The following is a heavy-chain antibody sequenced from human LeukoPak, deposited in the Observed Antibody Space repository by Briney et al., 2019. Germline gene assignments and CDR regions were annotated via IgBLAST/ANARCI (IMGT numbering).Heavy chain of an antibody. CDR3: AGQSGIEGWFDP. CDR2: INHSGST. V-gene: IGHV4-34*01. D-gene: IGHD3-10*01. CDR1: GGSFSGYY. J-gene: IGHJ5*02. Sequence: SETLSLTCAVYGGSFSGYYWSWIRQPPAKGLEWIGEINHSGSTNYNPSLKSRVTISVDTAKNQFSLTLSSVTAADTAVYYCAGQSGIEGWFDPWGQGTLVTVSS.